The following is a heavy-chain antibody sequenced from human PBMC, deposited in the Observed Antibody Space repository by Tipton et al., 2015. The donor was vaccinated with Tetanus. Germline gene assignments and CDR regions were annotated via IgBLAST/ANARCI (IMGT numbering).Heavy chain of an antibody. V-gene: IGHV3-33*01. CDR1: GFIFSSYG. D-gene: IGHD2-15*01. CDR2: SWYDGTDQ. J-gene: IGHJ4*02. Sequence: SLRLSCAASGFIFSSYGIHWVRQAPGKGLEWVAVSWYDGTDQYYADSVKGRFTISRDNSKNTLYLQMNSLRAEDTVLYYCAREADCSGGSCFSGDFDNWGQGTQVTVSS. CDR3: AREADCSGGSCFSGDFDN.